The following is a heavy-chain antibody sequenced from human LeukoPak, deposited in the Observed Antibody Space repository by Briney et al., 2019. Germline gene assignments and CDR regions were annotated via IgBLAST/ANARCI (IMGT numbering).Heavy chain of an antibody. V-gene: IGHV1-18*04. Sequence: ASVKVSCKASGYTFTSYYMHWVRQAPGQGLEWMGWISAYNGNTNYAQKLQGRVTMTTDTSTSTAYMELRSLRSDDTAVYYCARGLLQYYYYYGMDVWGQGTTVTVSS. D-gene: IGHD2-21*01. CDR2: ISAYNGNT. CDR3: ARGLLQYYYYYGMDV. J-gene: IGHJ6*02. CDR1: GYTFTSYY.